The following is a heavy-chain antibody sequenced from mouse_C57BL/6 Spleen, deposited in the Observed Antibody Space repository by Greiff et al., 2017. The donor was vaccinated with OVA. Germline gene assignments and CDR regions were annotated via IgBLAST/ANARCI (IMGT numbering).Heavy chain of an antibody. CDR1: GFTFSSYT. J-gene: IGHJ2*01. V-gene: IGHV5-9*01. CDR3: ARQGSRGEYYFDY. CDR2: ISGGGGNT. Sequence: DVKLVESGGGLVKPGGSLKLSCAASGFTFSSYTMSWVRQTPEKRLEWVATISGGGGNTYYPDSVKGRFTISRDNAKNTLYLQMSSLRSEDTALYYCARQGSRGEYYFDYWGQGTTLTVSS.